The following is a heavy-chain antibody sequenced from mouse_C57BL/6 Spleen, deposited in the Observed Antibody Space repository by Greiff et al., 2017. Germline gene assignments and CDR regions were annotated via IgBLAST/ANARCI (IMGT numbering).Heavy chain of an antibody. CDR3: SRRDYNGAYLDY. D-gene: IGHD1-1*01. CDR2: INPYNGDT. V-gene: IGHV1-20*01. J-gene: IGHJ2*01. Sequence: EVQLQQSGPELVKPGDSVKISCKASGYSFTGYFMNWVMQSHGKSLEWIGRINPYNGDTFYNQKFKGKATLTVDKSSSTAHMELRHLTSEDSAVDYYSRRDYNGAYLDYWGQGTTLTVSS. CDR1: GYSFTGYF.